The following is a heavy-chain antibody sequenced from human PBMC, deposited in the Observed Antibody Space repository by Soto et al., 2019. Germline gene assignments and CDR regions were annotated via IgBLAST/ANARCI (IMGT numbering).Heavy chain of an antibody. J-gene: IGHJ4*02. CDR1: GGSISSGGYY. D-gene: IGHD3-10*01. CDR2: IYYSGST. V-gene: IGHV4-31*03. CDR3: AIFSAGSVGALDS. Sequence: QVQLQESGPGLVKPSQTLSLTCSVSGGSISSGGYYWRWIRQHPGKGLEWIGFIYYSGSTFYISSLKSRVTVSVDTSKNQFSLKLNSVTAADTAVYSCAIFSAGSVGALDSWGQGTLVTVSS.